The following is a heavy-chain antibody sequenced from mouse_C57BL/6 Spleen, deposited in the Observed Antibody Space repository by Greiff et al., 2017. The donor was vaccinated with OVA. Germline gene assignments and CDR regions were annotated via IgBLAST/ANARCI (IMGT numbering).Heavy chain of an antibody. CDR2: INPNNGGT. CDR1: GYTFTDYY. CDR3: ARPSGNLYFDY. J-gene: IGHJ2*01. D-gene: IGHD2-1*01. V-gene: IGHV1-26*01. Sequence: EVQLQQSGPELVKPGASVKISCKASGYTFTDYYMNWVKQSHGKSLEWIGDINPNNGGTSYNQKFKGKATLTVDKSSSTAYMELRSLTSEDSAVYYCARPSGNLYFDYWGQGTTLTVSS.